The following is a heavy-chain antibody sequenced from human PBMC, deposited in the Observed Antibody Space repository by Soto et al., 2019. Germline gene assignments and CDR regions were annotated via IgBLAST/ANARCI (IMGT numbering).Heavy chain of an antibody. CDR3: ATWRGGYTYGLDH. CDR2: ISYDGSNK. Sequence: GGSLRLSCAASGFTFSSYGMHWVRQAPGKGLEWVAVISYDGSNKYYADSVKGRFTISRDNSKNTLYLQMNSLRAEDTAVYYCATWRGGYTYGLDHWGQGTPVTVSS. CDR1: GFTFSSYG. J-gene: IGHJ5*02. V-gene: IGHV3-30*03. D-gene: IGHD5-18*01.